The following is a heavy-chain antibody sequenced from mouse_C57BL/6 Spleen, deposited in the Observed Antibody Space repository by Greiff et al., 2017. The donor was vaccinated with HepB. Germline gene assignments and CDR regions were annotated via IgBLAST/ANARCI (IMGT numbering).Heavy chain of an antibody. V-gene: IGHV5-17*01. J-gene: IGHJ2*01. Sequence: EVQLVESGGGLVKPGGSLKLSCAASGFTFSDYGMHWVRQAPEKGLEWVAYISSGSSTIYYADTVKGRFTISRDNAKNTLVLQMTSLRSEDTAMYYCARPSITTVVSFDYWGQGTTLTVSS. CDR1: GFTFSDYG. D-gene: IGHD1-1*01. CDR3: ARPSITTVVSFDY. CDR2: ISSGSSTI.